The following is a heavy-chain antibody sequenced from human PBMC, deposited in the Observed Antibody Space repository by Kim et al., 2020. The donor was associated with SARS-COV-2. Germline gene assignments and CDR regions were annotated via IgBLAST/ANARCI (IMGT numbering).Heavy chain of an antibody. D-gene: IGHD6-13*01. CDR3: ARDSPKIAAAGTGYYYYYGMDV. CDR2: ISSSSSTI. Sequence: GGSLRLSCAASGFTFSSYSMNWVRQAPGKGLEWVSYISSSSSTIYYADSVKGRFTISRDNAKNSLYLQMNSLRAEDTAVYYCARDSPKIAAAGTGYYYYYGMDVWGQGTTVTVSS. J-gene: IGHJ6*02. V-gene: IGHV3-48*04. CDR1: GFTFSSYS.